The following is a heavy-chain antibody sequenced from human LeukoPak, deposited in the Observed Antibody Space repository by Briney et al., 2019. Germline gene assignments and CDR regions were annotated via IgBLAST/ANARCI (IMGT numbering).Heavy chain of an antibody. CDR2: ISGSGGTT. J-gene: IGHJ4*02. Sequence: PGGSLRLSCAASGFTFSSYGMSWVRQAPGKGLEWVSTISGSGGTTYYADSVKGRFTISRDNSKNTLYLQMNSLRPEDTAVYYCARARPSMWIDYWGQGTLVTVSS. V-gene: IGHV3-23*01. CDR1: GFTFSSYG. CDR3: ARARPSMWIDY. D-gene: IGHD5-12*01.